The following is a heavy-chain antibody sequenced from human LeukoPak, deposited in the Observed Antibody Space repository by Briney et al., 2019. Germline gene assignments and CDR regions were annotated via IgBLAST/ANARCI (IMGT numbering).Heavy chain of an antibody. Sequence: SETLSLTCTVSGNSISSYYWNCIRQPPGQGLEWIGYVHYSGRGNHSPSLKGRVTISLDTSKNQVSLKLNSVTAADTVVYYCAIALYYAVDVWGQGTAVTVSS. CDR1: GNSISSYY. CDR2: VHYSGRG. CDR3: AIALYYAVDV. V-gene: IGHV4-59*01. J-gene: IGHJ6*02.